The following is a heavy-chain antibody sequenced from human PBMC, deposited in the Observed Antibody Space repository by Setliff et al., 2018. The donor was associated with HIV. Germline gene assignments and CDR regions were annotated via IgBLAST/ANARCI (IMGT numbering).Heavy chain of an antibody. J-gene: IGHJ2*01. CDR2: ISSSSSTI. V-gene: IGHV3-48*01. Sequence: GSLRLSCAASGFTFSSYSMNWVRQAPGKGLEWVSYISSSSSTIYYADSVKGRFAISRDNAKDSLYLQMNSLRAEDTAVYYCARQEGIFPNWYFDLWGRGTLVTVS. CDR1: GFTFSSYS. CDR3: ARQEGIFPNWYFDL. D-gene: IGHD3-10*01.